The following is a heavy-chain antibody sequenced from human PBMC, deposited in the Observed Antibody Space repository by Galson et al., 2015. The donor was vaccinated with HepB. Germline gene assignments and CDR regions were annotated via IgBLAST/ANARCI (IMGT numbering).Heavy chain of an antibody. CDR3: AKGIAAAGSNAIDY. CDR2: VSGSGGST. CDR1: GFTFSSYA. D-gene: IGHD6-13*01. J-gene: IGHJ4*02. V-gene: IGHV3-23*01. Sequence: SLRLSCAASGFTFSSYATSWVRQAPGKGLEWVSAVSGSGGSTDYADSVKGRITISRDNSKNTLYLQMNSLRVEDTAVYYCAKGIAAAGSNAIDYWGQGTLVTVSS.